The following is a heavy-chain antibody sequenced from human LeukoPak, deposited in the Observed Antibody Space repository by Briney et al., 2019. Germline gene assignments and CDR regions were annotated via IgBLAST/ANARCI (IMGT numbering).Heavy chain of an antibody. CDR1: GYSFTSYA. CDR3: ARELITMVRGVLDY. V-gene: IGHV1-3*01. J-gene: IGHJ4*02. D-gene: IGHD3-10*01. Sequence: ASVKVSCRASGYSFTSYAMNWVHQAPGQRLEWMGWINAGNGNTKYSQKFQGRVTITRDTSASTAYMELSSLRSEDTAVYYCARELITMVRGVLDYWGQGTLVTVSS. CDR2: INAGNGNT.